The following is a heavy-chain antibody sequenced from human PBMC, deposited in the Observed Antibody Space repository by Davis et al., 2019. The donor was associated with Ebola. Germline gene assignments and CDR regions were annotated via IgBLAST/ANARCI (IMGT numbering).Heavy chain of an antibody. V-gene: IGHV5-51*01. J-gene: IGHJ6*02. CDR1: GYSFANYW. D-gene: IGHD1-26*01. CDR2: IYPDDSDI. Sequence: GESLKISCKGSGYSFANYWIAWVRQMPGKGLEWMGIIYPDDSDIRYSPSFQGQVSISADKSINTAYLQWSSLKASDTAMYYCAKTSNVGYYYGMDVWGQGTTVTVSS. CDR3: AKTSNVGYYYGMDV.